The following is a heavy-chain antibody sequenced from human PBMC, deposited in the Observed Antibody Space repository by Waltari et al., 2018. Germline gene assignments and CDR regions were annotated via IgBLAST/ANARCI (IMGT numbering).Heavy chain of an antibody. V-gene: IGHV4-59*01. CDR1: GASIRTYY. J-gene: IGHJ4*02. CDR3: ARGVDPDY. D-gene: IGHD5-12*01. CDR2: IYFSGST. Sequence: QVQLQESGPGLVKASETLSLTCTVSGASIRTYYWSWIRQPPGKGVEWIGYIYFSGSTKYNPSLKSRATISLDTSKNQFSLKVRSLSAADTAIYYCARGVDPDYWGQGTLVTVSS.